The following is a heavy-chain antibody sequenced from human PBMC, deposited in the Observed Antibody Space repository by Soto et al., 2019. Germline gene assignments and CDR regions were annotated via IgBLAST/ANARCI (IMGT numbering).Heavy chain of an antibody. Sequence: SETLSLTCTVSGGSISSYYWSWIRQPPGKGLEWIGYIYYSGSTNYNPSLKSRVTISVDTSKNQFSLKLSSVTAADTAVYYCARSHEDYFDYWGQGTLVTVSS. CDR1: GGSISSYY. J-gene: IGHJ4*02. V-gene: IGHV4-59*01. CDR2: IYYSGST. CDR3: ARSHEDYFDY.